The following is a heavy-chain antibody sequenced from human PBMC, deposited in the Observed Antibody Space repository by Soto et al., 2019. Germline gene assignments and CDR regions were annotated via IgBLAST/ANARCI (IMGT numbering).Heavy chain of an antibody. Sequence: VTVPYKPSVYTFTTYGLSWVRQAPAQGLEWMGWLSPYSHNRDYAQNFQGRVTMTTDTSTSTAYMELRSLTSDDTAVYYCARDRHHYFDGSGNNYYFYPLDVWGQGTTVTVSS. D-gene: IGHD3-22*01. CDR3: ARDRHHYFDGSGNNYYFYPLDV. CDR2: LSPYSHNR. V-gene: IGHV1-18*04. J-gene: IGHJ6*02. CDR1: VYTFTTYG.